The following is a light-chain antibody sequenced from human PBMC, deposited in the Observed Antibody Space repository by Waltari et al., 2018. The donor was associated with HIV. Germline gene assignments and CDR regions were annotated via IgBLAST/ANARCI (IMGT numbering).Light chain of an antibody. Sequence: QSVLTQPPSLSAAPGHRVTISCTGSSSNIRPGHDVPRYQQVPGTATKLLIYGNNKRPAGVPDRFSAAKSGASPALAITGLQAEDEADYYCQSYDSSLTGSVFGGGTKLTVL. CDR3: QSYDSSLTGSV. V-gene: IGLV1-40*01. CDR1: SSNIRPGHD. J-gene: IGLJ2*01. CDR2: GNN.